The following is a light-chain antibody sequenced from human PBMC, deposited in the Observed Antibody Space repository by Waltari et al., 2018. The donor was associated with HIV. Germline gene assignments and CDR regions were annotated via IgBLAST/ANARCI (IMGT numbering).Light chain of an antibody. CDR2: EVS. V-gene: IGLV2-14*01. CDR1: SSDVGAYSY. J-gene: IGLJ1*01. Sequence: QSALTQPASVSGSPGQSITISCTGTSSDVGAYSYVSWFQLHPGKAPKLMIYEVSNRPSGVSNRFSGSKSGNTASLTISVLQAEDEADYFCSSYTGSSTLYVFGTGTKVTVL. CDR3: SSYTGSSTLYV.